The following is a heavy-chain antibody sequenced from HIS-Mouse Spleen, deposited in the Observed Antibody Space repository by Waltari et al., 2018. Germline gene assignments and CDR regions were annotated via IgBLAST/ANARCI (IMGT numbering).Heavy chain of an antibody. D-gene: IGHD6-19*01. CDR1: GFPFSSYA. Sequence: QVQLVESGGGVVQPGRSLSLSCAASGFPFSSYAMHCVRQAPGKGLEWVAVISYDGSNKYYADSVKGRFTISRDNSKNTLYLQMNSLRAEDTAVYYCARASVVGSGHFDYWGQGTLVTVSS. J-gene: IGHJ4*02. CDR2: ISYDGSNK. V-gene: IGHV3-30-3*01. CDR3: ARASVVGSGHFDY.